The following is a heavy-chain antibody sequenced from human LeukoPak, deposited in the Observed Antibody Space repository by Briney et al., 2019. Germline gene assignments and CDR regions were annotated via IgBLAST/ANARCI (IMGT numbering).Heavy chain of an antibody. CDR2: MNPNSGNT. V-gene: IGHV1-8*01. Sequence: GASVKVSCKASGYSFTTYDINWVRQATGQGLEWMGWMNPNSGNTGYAQKFKGRVTMTRDTPLSTAYMELSNLSSEDTAVYYCASTHSGYSYGQPFDYWGQGTLVTVSS. CDR1: GYSFTTYD. CDR3: ASTHSGYSYGQPFDY. D-gene: IGHD5-18*01. J-gene: IGHJ4*02.